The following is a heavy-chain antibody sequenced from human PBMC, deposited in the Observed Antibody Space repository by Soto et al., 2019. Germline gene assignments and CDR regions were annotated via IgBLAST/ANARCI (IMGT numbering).Heavy chain of an antibody. CDR1: GFTVSSNY. V-gene: IGHV3-33*08. Sequence: GGSLRLSCAASGFTVSSNYMSWVRQAPGKGLEWVAVIWYDGSNKYYADSVKGRFTISRDNSKNTLYLQMNSLRAEDTAVYYCAREEGFNWNDGSVVYWGQGTLVTVSS. CDR2: IWYDGSNK. D-gene: IGHD1-1*01. J-gene: IGHJ4*02. CDR3: AREEGFNWNDGSVVY.